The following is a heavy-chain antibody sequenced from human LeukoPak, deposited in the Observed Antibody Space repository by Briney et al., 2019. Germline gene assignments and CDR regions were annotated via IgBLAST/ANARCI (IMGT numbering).Heavy chain of an antibody. D-gene: IGHD5-18*01. V-gene: IGHV1-8*01. CDR3: ARVQIQLWFSWFDP. CDR1: GYTFTSYD. J-gene: IGHJ5*02. CDR2: MNPNSGNT. Sequence: ASVKVSCKASGYTFTSYDINWVRQATGQGLEWMGWMNPNSGNTGYAQKFQGRVTMTRNTSISTAYMELSSLRSEDTAVYYCARVQIQLWFSWFDPWGQGTLVTVSS.